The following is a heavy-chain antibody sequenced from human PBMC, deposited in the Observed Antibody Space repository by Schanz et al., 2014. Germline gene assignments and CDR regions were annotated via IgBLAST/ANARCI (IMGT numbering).Heavy chain of an antibody. CDR1: GYTFTSHG. V-gene: IGHV1-69*04. CDR2: IIPILGIA. D-gene: IGHD2-2*01. Sequence: QVQVVQSGAEVKKPGASVKVSCKASGYTFTSHGISWVRQAPGQGLEWMGRIIPILGIATYAQKFQGRLTITADKSTSTAYMELSSLRYEDTAVYYCARGTMPGTFDIWGQGTMVTVSS. CDR3: ARGTMPGTFDI. J-gene: IGHJ3*02.